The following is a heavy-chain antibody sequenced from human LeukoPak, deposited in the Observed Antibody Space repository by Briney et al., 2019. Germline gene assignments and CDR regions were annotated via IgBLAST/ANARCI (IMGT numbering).Heavy chain of an antibody. V-gene: IGHV4-34*01. D-gene: IGHD6-19*01. J-gene: IGHJ4*02. CDR2: INHSGST. Sequence: SETLSLTCAVYGRSFSGYYWSWIRQPPGKGLEWIGEINHSGSTNYNPSLKSRVTISVDTSKNQFSLKLSSVTAADTAVYYCARGKSSGWGPYFDYWGQGTLVTVSS. CDR1: GRSFSGYY. CDR3: ARGKSSGWGPYFDY.